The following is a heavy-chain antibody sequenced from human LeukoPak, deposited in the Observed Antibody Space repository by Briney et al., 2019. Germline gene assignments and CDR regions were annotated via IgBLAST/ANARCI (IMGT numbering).Heavy chain of an antibody. V-gene: IGHV3-21*01. CDR3: ARNLDYYYMDV. CDR2: ISSSSSYI. J-gene: IGHJ6*03. CDR1: GFTFSSYS. Sequence: GGSLRLSCAASGFTFSSYSMKWVRQAPGKGLEWVSSISSSSSYIYYADSVKGRFTISRDNSKNTLYLQMNSLRAEDTAVYYCARNLDYYYMDVWGKGTTVTVSS.